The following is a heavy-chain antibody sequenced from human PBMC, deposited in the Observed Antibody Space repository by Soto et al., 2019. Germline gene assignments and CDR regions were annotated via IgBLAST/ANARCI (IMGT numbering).Heavy chain of an antibody. V-gene: IGHV1-69*13. CDR2: ISPIFGTA. CDR3: ASEASSPFDY. CDR1: GGTFSSYA. D-gene: IGHD6-13*01. J-gene: IGHJ4*02. Sequence: SVKVSCKASGGTFSSYAISWVRQAPGQGLEWMGGISPIFGTANYAQKFQGRVTITADESTSTAYMELSSLRSEDTAVYYCASEASSPFDYWGQGTLVTVSS.